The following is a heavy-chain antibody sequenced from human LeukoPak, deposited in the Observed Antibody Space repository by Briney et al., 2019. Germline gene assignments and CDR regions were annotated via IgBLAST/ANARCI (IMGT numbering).Heavy chain of an antibody. D-gene: IGHD3-22*01. V-gene: IGHV3-53*01. Sequence: GGSLRLSCAASAFTVSSNYMSWVRPAPGQGLEWVSVIYRGGNKYYADSVKDRFTITRDNSKNTVYLQMRSLRAEDTAVYYCARDVYDSSANYYYAFDIWGQGTMVTVSS. J-gene: IGHJ3*02. CDR2: IYRGGNK. CDR3: ARDVYDSSANYYYAFDI. CDR1: AFTVSSNY.